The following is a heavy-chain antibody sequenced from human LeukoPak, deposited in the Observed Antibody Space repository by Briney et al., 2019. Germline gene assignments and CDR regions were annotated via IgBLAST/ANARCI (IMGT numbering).Heavy chain of an antibody. D-gene: IGHD5-12*01. CDR3: ARGAGWDSGYADY. V-gene: IGHV3-48*01. Sequence: PGGSLRLSCAASGFTFSSYSMNWVRQAPGKGLEWVSYISSSSSTIYYADSVKGRFTISRDNAKNSLYLQMNSLRAEDTAVYYCARGAGWDSGYADYWGQGTLVTVSS. J-gene: IGHJ4*02. CDR2: ISSSSSTI. CDR1: GFTFSSYS.